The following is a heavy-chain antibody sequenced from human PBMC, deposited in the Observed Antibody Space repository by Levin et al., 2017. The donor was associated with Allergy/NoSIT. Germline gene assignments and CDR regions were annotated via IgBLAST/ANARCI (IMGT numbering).Heavy chain of an antibody. Sequence: SCAASGFTFDDYAMHWVRQAPGKGLEWVSGISWNSGSIGYADSVKGRFTISRDNAKNSLYLQMNSLRAEDTALYYCAKDSGYDSYYFDYWGQGTLVTVSS. V-gene: IGHV3-9*01. J-gene: IGHJ4*02. D-gene: IGHD5-12*01. CDR1: GFTFDDYA. CDR3: AKDSGYDSYYFDY. CDR2: ISWNSGSI.